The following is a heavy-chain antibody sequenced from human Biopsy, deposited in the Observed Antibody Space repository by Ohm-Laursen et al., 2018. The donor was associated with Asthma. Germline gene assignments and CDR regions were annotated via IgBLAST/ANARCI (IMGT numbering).Heavy chain of an antibody. V-gene: IGHV3-23*01. J-gene: IGHJ5*02. CDR3: AKVGHGNGDYVGWFDP. CDR2: ISSGSGST. Sequence: SLRLSCTASGFTFRSYAMNWVRQAPGQGLEWVSVISSGSGSTYYADSVKGRFTISRDTSMNTLYLQMSSLRAEDTAVYYCAKVGHGNGDYVGWFDPWGQGTLVTVSS. D-gene: IGHD4-17*01. CDR1: GFTFRSYA.